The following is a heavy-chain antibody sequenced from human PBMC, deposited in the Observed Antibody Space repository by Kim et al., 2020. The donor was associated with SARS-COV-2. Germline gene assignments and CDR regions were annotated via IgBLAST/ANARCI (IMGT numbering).Heavy chain of an antibody. CDR3: ARSNGWDIVVVVAAEGAFDI. Sequence: SETLSLTCTVSGGSISSSSYYWGWIRQPPGKGLEWIGSIYYSGSTYYNPSLKSRVTISVDTSKNQFSLKLSSVTAADTAVYYCARSNGWDIVVVVAAEGAFDIWGQGTMVTVSS. V-gene: IGHV4-39*01. CDR1: GGSISSSSYY. J-gene: IGHJ3*02. CDR2: IYYSGST. D-gene: IGHD2-15*01.